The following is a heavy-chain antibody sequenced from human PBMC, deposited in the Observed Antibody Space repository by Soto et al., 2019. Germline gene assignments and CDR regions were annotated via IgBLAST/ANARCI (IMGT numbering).Heavy chain of an antibody. CDR1: GFTFSSYG. J-gene: IGHJ4*02. D-gene: IGHD1-26*01. CDR2: ISYDGSNK. Sequence: GGSLRLSCAASGFTFSSYGMHWVRQAPGKGLEWVAVISYDGSNKYYADSVKGRFTISRDNSKNTLYLQMNSLRAEDTAVYYCAKDRASGSYYKIQVDYWGQGTLVTVSS. V-gene: IGHV3-30*18. CDR3: AKDRASGSYYKIQVDY.